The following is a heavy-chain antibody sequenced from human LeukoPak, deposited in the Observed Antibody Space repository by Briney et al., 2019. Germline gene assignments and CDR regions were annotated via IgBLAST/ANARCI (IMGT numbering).Heavy chain of an antibody. CDR2: IYHSGST. Sequence: PSETLSLTCAVSGGSISSGGYSWSWIRQPPGKGLEWIGYIYHSGSTYYNPSLKSRVTISVDKSKNQFSLKLSSVTAADTAVYYCARRQYSGSFSVDDAFDIWGQGTMVTVSS. CDR3: ARRQYSGSFSVDDAFDI. J-gene: IGHJ3*02. V-gene: IGHV4-30-2*01. CDR1: GGSISSGGYS. D-gene: IGHD6-13*01.